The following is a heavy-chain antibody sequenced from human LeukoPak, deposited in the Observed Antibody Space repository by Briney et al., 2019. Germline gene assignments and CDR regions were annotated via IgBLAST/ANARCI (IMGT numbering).Heavy chain of an antibody. Sequence: SGGSLRLSCAASGFTFNDYAMNWVRQAPGKGLEWVSGITGNGGSTYYADFVKGRFTISRDTSKNTMYLQMNSLRAEDTAVYYCARGTVTAPDYWGQGTLVTVSS. CDR3: ARGTVTAPDY. V-gene: IGHV3-23*01. CDR2: ITGNGGST. J-gene: IGHJ4*02. CDR1: GFTFNDYA. D-gene: IGHD2-21*02.